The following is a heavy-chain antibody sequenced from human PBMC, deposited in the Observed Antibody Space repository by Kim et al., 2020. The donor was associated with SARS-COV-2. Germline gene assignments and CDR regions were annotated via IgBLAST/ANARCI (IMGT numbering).Heavy chain of an antibody. V-gene: IGHV4-34*01. Sequence: LERRVTISVDTSKNQFSLELSSVTAADTAVYYCARASPVTTFYYYYYGMDVWGQGTTVTVSS. D-gene: IGHD4-17*01. CDR3: ARASPVTTFYYYYYGMDV. J-gene: IGHJ6*02.